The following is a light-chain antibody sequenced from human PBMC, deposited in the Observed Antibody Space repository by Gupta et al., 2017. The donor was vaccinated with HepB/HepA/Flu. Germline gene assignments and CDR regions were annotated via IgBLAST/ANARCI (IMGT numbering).Light chain of an antibody. CDR1: NIGSKN. Sequence: SYELTQPLSVSVALGPTARITCGGNNIGSKNVHWYQQKPGQAPVLVIYRDSNRPSEIPERFSGSNSGNTATLTISRAQAGDEADYYCQVWDITTAHVVFGGGTNLTVL. CDR2: RDS. CDR3: QVWDITTAHVV. V-gene: IGLV3-9*01. J-gene: IGLJ2*01.